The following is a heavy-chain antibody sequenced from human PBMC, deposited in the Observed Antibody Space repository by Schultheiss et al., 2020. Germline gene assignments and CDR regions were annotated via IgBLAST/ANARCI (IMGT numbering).Heavy chain of an antibody. CDR2: IYYSGST. Sequence: SATMSLTCAVYGGSFSGYYWSWIRQHPGKGLEWIGYIYYSGSTYYNPSLKSRVTISVDTSKNQFSLQLNSVTPEDTAVYYCARSGGHRYDYWGPGTLVTVAS. J-gene: IGHJ4*02. CDR3: ARSGGHRYDY. V-gene: IGHV4-34*01. D-gene: IGHD2-15*01. CDR1: GGSFSGYY.